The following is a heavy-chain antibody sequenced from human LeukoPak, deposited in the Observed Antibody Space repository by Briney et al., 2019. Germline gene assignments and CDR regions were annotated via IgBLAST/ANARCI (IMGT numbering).Heavy chain of an antibody. Sequence: SETLSLTCTVSGGSISSYYWSWIRQPAGKGLEWIGRIYTSGSTNYNPSLKSRVTMSVDTSKNQFSLKLSSVAAADTAVYYCARAGSCSSTSCRRDFDLWGRGTLVTVSS. CDR1: GGSISSYY. V-gene: IGHV4-4*07. D-gene: IGHD2-2*01. CDR2: IYTSGST. J-gene: IGHJ2*01. CDR3: ARAGSCSSTSCRRDFDL.